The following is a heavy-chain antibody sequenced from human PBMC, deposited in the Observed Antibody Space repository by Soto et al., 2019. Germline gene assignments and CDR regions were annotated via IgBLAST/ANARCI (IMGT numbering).Heavy chain of an antibody. V-gene: IGHV3-21*01. CDR2: ITTGNDYI. D-gene: IGHD6-19*01. CDR3: ARDSYSSLFDS. Sequence: GGSLRLSCVGSGFTLSSFSMSWVRQTPGKGLEWVSSITTGNDYISYADSVKGRFTISRDNAKNSLFLRMNSLRADDTALYFCARDSYSSLFDSWGQGTLVTVSS. J-gene: IGHJ5*01. CDR1: GFTLSSFS.